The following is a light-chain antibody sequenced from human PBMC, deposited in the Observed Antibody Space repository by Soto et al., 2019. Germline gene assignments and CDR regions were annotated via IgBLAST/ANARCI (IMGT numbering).Light chain of an antibody. Sequence: DIPMTQSPSSLSASVGDRVSITCRASQDISNYLAWYQQKPGRVPKLLIYGAFTLQSGVPSRFSGSGSGTDFTLTISSLQPEDFATYYCQKYNSAPWTFGQGTKVEIK. V-gene: IGKV1-27*01. CDR1: QDISNY. J-gene: IGKJ1*01. CDR2: GAF. CDR3: QKYNSAPWT.